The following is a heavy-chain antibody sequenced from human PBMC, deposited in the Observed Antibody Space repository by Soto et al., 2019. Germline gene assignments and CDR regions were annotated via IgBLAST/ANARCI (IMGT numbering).Heavy chain of an antibody. V-gene: IGHV1-8*01. CDR3: ARAARTTVTPNYYYYYYMAV. J-gene: IGHJ6*03. Sequence: ASVKVSCKASGYTFTSYDINWVRQATGQGLEWMGWMNPNSGNTGYAQKFQGRVTMTRNTSISTAYMELSSLRSEDTAVYYCARAARTTVTPNYYYYYYMAVWGKGTTVTVSS. D-gene: IGHD4-4*01. CDR1: GYTFTSYD. CDR2: MNPNSGNT.